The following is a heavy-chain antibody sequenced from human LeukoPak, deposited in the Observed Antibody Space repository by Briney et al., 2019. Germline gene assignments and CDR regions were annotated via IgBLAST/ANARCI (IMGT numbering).Heavy chain of an antibody. J-gene: IGHJ1*01. CDR1: GGSFSGYY. CDR3: ARILKGRLSYFQH. CDR2: INHSGST. D-gene: IGHD6-25*01. V-gene: IGHV4-34*01. Sequence: TSETLSLTCAVYGGSFSGYYWSWIRQPPGKGLEWIGEINHSGSTNYNPSLKSRVTISVDTSKNQFSLKLSSVTAADTAVYYCARILKGRLSYFQHWGQGTLVTASS.